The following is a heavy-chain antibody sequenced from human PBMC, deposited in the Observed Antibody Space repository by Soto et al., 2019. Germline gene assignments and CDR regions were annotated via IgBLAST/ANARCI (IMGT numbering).Heavy chain of an antibody. V-gene: IGHV3-23*01. D-gene: IGHD1-7*01. CDR2: ISGSGDKT. CDR3: ASTPWNYGENRYFDY. J-gene: IGHJ4*02. CDR1: GFAFRCYA. Sequence: VVSLRLWCAASGFAFRCYAMNWVRQAPGKGLEWVSSISGSGDKTYDADSVKGRFTISRDYSKNTLYLQMNSLRAEDTAVYYCASTPWNYGENRYFDYWGQGTLVTVSS.